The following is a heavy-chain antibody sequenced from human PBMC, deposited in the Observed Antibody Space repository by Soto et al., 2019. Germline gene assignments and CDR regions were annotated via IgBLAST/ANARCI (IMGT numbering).Heavy chain of an antibody. Sequence: QVQLVQSGAEVKKPGSSVKVSCKASGGTFSSYAISWVRQAPGQGLEWMGGIIPIFGTANYAQKFQGRVTITADESTSTAYMELSSLRSEDTAVYYCARYYYGSGSYSPGDAGWFDPWGQGTLVTVSS. J-gene: IGHJ5*02. D-gene: IGHD3-10*01. CDR2: IIPIFGTA. CDR3: ARYYYGSGSYSPGDAGWFDP. CDR1: GGTFSSYA. V-gene: IGHV1-69*01.